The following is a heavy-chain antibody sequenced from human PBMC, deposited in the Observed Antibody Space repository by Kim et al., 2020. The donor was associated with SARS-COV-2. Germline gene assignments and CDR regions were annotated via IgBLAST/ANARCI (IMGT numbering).Heavy chain of an antibody. D-gene: IGHD6-6*01. J-gene: IGHJ4*02. Sequence: KYSQKLQGRVTITRDTSASTAYMELSSLRSEDTAVYYCARGGVAARPFDYWGQGTLVTVSS. V-gene: IGHV1-3*01. CDR3: ARGGVAARPFDY.